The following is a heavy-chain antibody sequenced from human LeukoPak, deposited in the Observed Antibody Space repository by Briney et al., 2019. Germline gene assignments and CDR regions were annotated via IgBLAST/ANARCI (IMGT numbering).Heavy chain of an antibody. CDR1: GYTFTSYG. CDR3: ASGVGATIGYFDY. V-gene: IGHV1-69*04. J-gene: IGHJ4*02. D-gene: IGHD1-26*01. CDR2: IIPILGIA. Sequence: ASVKVSCKASGYTFTSYGISWVRQAPGQGLEWMGRIIPILGIANYAQKFQGRVTITADKSTSTAYMELSSLRSEETAVYYCASGVGATIGYFDYWGQGTLVTVSS.